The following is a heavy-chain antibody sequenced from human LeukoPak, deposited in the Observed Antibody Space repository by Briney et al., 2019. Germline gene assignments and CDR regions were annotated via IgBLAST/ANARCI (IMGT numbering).Heavy chain of an antibody. CDR2: ISSSSSYI. Sequence: GALRLSCAASGFTFSSYSMNWVRQAPGKGLEWVSSISSSSSYIYYADSVKGRFTISRDNAKNTLYLQMNSLRAEDTAVYYCAKDRELLWFGESRDAFDIWGQGTMVTVSS. CDR1: GFTFSSYS. D-gene: IGHD3-10*01. J-gene: IGHJ3*02. CDR3: AKDRELLWFGESRDAFDI. V-gene: IGHV3-21*04.